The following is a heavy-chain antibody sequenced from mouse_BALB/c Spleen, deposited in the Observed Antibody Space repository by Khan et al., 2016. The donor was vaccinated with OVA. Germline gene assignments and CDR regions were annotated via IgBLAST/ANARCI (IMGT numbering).Heavy chain of an antibody. D-gene: IGHD2-1*01. Sequence: QIQLVQSGPELKKPGETVKISCKASGYTFTNYGMNWVKQAPGKGLKWMGWINTYTGEPTYADDFKGRVAFSLETSASTAYLQINNLKNEDTATSFCARNGNYWYFDVWGAGTTVTVSS. CDR3: ARNGNYWYFDV. CDR1: GYTFTNYG. CDR2: INTYTGEP. V-gene: IGHV9-3-1*01. J-gene: IGHJ1*01.